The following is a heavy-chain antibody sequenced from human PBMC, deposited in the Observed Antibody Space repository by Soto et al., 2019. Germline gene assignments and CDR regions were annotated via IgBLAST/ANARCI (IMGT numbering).Heavy chain of an antibody. J-gene: IGHJ5*01. CDR1: GGVFRNYA. Sequence: QVQLVQSGAEVKKLGSSVKVSCKASGGVFRNYAINWVRQAPGQGLEWMGGIIPVFGTADYPQKFQGRVTITADESTTTAYMELTSLKTEDTAVYFCARDRWGSYSFDSWGQGTLVTVAS. V-gene: IGHV1-69*01. D-gene: IGHD1-26*01. CDR3: ARDRWGSYSFDS. CDR2: IIPVFGTA.